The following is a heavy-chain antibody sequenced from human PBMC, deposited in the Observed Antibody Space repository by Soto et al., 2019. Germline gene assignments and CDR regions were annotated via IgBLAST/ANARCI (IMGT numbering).Heavy chain of an antibody. Sequence: GWSLRLSCAASGFTFGNAWMNWVRQAPGKGLEWVGLIKSKTDGGTTDYDAPVKGRFTISRDDSQKTLELQMNSLKTEDTDVYYCTTEVLVGYQPHDYWGQGX. V-gene: IGHV3-15*07. J-gene: IGHJ4*02. D-gene: IGHD2-2*01. CDR3: TTEVLVGYQPHDY. CDR2: IKSKTDGGTT. CDR1: GFTFGNAW.